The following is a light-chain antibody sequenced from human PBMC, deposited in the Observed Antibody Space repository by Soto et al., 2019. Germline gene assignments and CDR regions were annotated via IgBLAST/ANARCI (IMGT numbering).Light chain of an antibody. CDR1: QSVSSSY. V-gene: IGKV3-20*01. CDR3: QQYGSSPALT. J-gene: IGKJ4*01. CDR2: GAS. Sequence: EIVLTQSPGTLSLSPGERVTLSCRASQSVSSSYLAWYQQKPGQAPRLLIYGASSRATGIPDRFSGSGSGTDFTLTISRLEPEDFAVYYCQQYGSSPALTFGGGTKVDI.